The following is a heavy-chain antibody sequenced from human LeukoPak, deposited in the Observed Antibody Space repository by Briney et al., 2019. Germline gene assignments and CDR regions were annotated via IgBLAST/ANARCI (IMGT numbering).Heavy chain of an antibody. CDR1: GYTFTSYG. Sequence: EASVKVSCKASGYTFTSYGISWVRQAPGQGLEWMGWISAYNGNTNYAQKLQGRVTMTTDTSTSTAYMELRSLRSDDTAVYYCARDLSVDIVATRDYYYGMDVWGQGTTVTVSS. D-gene: IGHD5-12*01. J-gene: IGHJ6*02. CDR3: ARDLSVDIVATRDYYYGMDV. CDR2: ISAYNGNT. V-gene: IGHV1-18*01.